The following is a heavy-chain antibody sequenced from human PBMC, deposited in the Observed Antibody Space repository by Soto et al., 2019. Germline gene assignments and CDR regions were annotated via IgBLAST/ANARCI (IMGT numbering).Heavy chain of an antibody. CDR2: IGTAGDT. J-gene: IGHJ6*02. V-gene: IGHV3-13*01. Sequence: PGGSLRLSCAASGFTFSSYDMHWVRQATGKGLEWVSAIGTAGDTYYPGSVKGRFTISRENAKNSLYLQMNSLRAEDTAVYYCARVGDPTGKDVWGQGTTVTVSS. CDR1: GFTFSSYD. D-gene: IGHD1-26*01. CDR3: ARVGDPTGKDV.